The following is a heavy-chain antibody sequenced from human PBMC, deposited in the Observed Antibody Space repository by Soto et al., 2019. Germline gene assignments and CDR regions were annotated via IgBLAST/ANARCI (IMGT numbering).Heavy chain of an antibody. V-gene: IGHV1-69*13. Sequence: GASVKVSCKASGGTFSSYAISWVRQAPGQGLEWMGGIIPIFGTANYAQKFQGRVTITADESTSTAYMELSSLRSEDTAVYYCARGVLPTGHKNWFDPWGHGTLVTVSS. D-gene: IGHD3-10*01. CDR3: ARGVLPTGHKNWFDP. CDR2: IIPIFGTA. J-gene: IGHJ5*02. CDR1: GGTFSSYA.